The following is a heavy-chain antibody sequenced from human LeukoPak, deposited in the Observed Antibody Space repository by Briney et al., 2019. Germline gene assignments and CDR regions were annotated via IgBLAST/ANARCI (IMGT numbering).Heavy chain of an antibody. V-gene: IGHV3-23*01. CDR3: AKEQRIRHCSEGVCTEGYYFDY. D-gene: IGHD2-8*01. Sequence: PGGSLRLSCTGTGFNFNMFAIDWVRQAPGQGLEWVSGLSRGGSTTRYADSVKGRFTVSRDRSTNTVFLQMNSLRPEDTALYYCAKEQRIRHCSEGVCTEGYYFDYWGQGTLVTVSS. J-gene: IGHJ4*02. CDR2: LSRGGSTT. CDR1: GFNFNMFA.